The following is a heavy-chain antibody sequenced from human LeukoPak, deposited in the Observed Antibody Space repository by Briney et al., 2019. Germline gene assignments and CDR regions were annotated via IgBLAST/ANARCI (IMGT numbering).Heavy chain of an antibody. CDR3: ARSSIIAAAGPYYFDY. CDR2: IRSSGSTI. Sequence: GGSLRLSCAASGFAFSSYEMIWVRQAPGKGLEWVSYIRSSGSTIYYADSVKGRFTISRDNAKNSLYLLMNSLRAEDTAVYYCARSSIIAAAGPYYFDYWGQGTLVTVSS. CDR1: GFAFSSYE. D-gene: IGHD6-13*01. J-gene: IGHJ4*02. V-gene: IGHV3-48*03.